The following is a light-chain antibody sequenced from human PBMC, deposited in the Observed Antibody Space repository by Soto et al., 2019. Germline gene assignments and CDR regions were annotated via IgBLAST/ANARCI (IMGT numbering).Light chain of an antibody. V-gene: IGKV3-11*01. CDR1: QSVSSY. J-gene: IGKJ4*01. CDR3: QQRSNWLT. CDR2: DAS. Sequence: EIVLTQSPATLSLSPGDRATLSCRASQSVSSYLAWYQQKPGQAPRLLIYDASNRATGIPARFSGSGSGTDFTLTISSREPEDFAVYYCQQRSNWLTFGGGPKVEIK.